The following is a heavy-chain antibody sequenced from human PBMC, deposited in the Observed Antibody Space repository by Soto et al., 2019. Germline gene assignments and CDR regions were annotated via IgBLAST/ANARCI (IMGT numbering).Heavy chain of an antibody. J-gene: IGHJ6*02. Sequence: PGGSLRLSCAASGIPVSSNYMTWVRQAPGKGLEWVSVLHSGGDTYYANSVKGRFTISRHDSTNTLFLQMNSLTPEDTAVYYCARDGPYYYASRMDVWGQGTTVTAP. V-gene: IGHV3-53*04. CDR2: LHSGGDT. CDR1: GIPVSSNY. CDR3: ARDGPYYYASRMDV. D-gene: IGHD3-10*01.